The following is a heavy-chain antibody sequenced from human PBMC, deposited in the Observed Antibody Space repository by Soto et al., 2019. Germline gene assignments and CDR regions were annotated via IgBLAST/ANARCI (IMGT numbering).Heavy chain of an antibody. J-gene: IGHJ6*02. D-gene: IGHD3-16*01. CDR3: ARGNYLWDNNAMDV. Sequence: PGGSLRLSCAASGFTFNTYGMNWVRQAPGKGLEWVAGVWYEGHPKNYAGSVEGRYTISRDNSNNTRYLQMDSLIVEDTALYYCARGNYLWDNNAMDVWGQGTTVTVSS. CDR2: VWYEGHPK. V-gene: IGHV3-33*01. CDR1: GFTFNTYG.